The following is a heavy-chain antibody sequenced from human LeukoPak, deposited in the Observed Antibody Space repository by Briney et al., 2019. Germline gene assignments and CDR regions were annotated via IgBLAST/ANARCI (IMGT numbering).Heavy chain of an antibody. CDR1: GDSISSSYYY. Sequence: PSETLSLTCTVSGDSISSSYYYWGWIRQPPGKGLEWIGSIYYSGSTYYNPSLKSRVTISVDTSKNQFSLKLTSVTAADTAVYFCAREDRNGNSGYAIGDWGQGILVTVSS. CDR2: IYYSGST. J-gene: IGHJ4*02. CDR3: AREDRNGNSGYAIGD. D-gene: IGHD5-12*01. V-gene: IGHV4-39*07.